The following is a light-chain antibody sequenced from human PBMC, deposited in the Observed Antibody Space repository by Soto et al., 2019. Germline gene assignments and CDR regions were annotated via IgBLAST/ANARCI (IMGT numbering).Light chain of an antibody. J-gene: IGKJ3*01. CDR2: GAS. Sequence: PGERATLSCRASQSVSRSYLAWYQQKPGQAPRLLIYGASSRATGIPDRFSGSGSGTDFTLTISRLEPEDFAVYYCQQYGSSPTFGPGTKGDIK. CDR1: QSVSRSY. CDR3: QQYGSSPT. V-gene: IGKV3-20*01.